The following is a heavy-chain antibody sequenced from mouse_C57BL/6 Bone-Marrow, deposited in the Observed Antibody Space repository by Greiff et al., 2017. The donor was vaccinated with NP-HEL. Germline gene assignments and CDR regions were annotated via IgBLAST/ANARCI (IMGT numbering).Heavy chain of an antibody. CDR3: ARKAYYGRSYEFAY. D-gene: IGHD1-1*01. J-gene: IGHJ3*01. V-gene: IGHV1-50*01. Sequence: VQLQQPGAELVKPGASVKLSCKASGYTFTTYWMQWLKQRPGQGLEWIGEIDPSDSYTNYNQKFKGKATLTVDTSSSTANMQLSSLTSEDSAVYYCARKAYYGRSYEFAYWGQGTLVTVSA. CDR2: IDPSDSYT. CDR1: GYTFTTYW.